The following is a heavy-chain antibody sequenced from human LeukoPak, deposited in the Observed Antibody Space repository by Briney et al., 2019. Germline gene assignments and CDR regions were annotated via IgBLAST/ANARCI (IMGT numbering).Heavy chain of an antibody. D-gene: IGHD1-7*01. CDR3: ARDFEHPGPTFPYDY. Sequence: GGSLRLSCAASGCTFSSYSMNWVRQAPGKGLEWVSSIRSSSSYIYYADSVKGRFTISRDNAKNSLYLQMNSLRAEDTAVYYCARDFEHPGPTFPYDYWGQGTLVTVSS. J-gene: IGHJ4*02. CDR2: IRSSSSYI. CDR1: GCTFSSYS. V-gene: IGHV3-21*01.